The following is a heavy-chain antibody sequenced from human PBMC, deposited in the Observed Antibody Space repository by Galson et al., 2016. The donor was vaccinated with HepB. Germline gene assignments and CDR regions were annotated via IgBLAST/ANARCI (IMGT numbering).Heavy chain of an antibody. D-gene: IGHD1-1*01. CDR3: ARDVNNWTGDRRLFDL. Sequence: LRLSCAASGFSFNDFYMSWIRQPPGKALEWISYISHSGNTREYADSVKGRFTVSRDNNKNSVYLELNSLRAEDTALYYCARDVNNWTGDRRLFDLWGQGTLVAVSS. J-gene: IGHJ4*02. CDR1: GFSFNDFY. V-gene: IGHV3-11*01. CDR2: ISHSGNTR.